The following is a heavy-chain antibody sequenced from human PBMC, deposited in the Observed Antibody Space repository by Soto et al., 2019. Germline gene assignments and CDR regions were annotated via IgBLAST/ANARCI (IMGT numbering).Heavy chain of an antibody. Sequence: PSETLSLTCAVYGGSFSGYYWSWIRQPPGKGLEWIGEINHSGSTNYNPSLKSRVTKSVDTSKNQFSLKLSSVTAADTAVYYCARVRLHHYYYDGMDVWGQGTTVTVSS. CDR3: ARVRLHHYYYDGMDV. D-gene: IGHD5-12*01. CDR2: INHSGST. V-gene: IGHV4-34*01. J-gene: IGHJ6*02. CDR1: GGSFSGYY.